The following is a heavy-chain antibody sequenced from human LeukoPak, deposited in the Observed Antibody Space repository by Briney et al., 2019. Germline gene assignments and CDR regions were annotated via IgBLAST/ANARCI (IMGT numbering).Heavy chain of an antibody. CDR3: AREANFYSGGQYYFDY. J-gene: IGHJ4*02. CDR2: INPNSGGT. Sequence: ASVKVSCKASGYTFTGYYMHWVRQAPGQGLEWMGWINPNSGGTNYAQKFQGRVTMTRDTSISTAYMELSRLRSDDTAVYYCAREANFYSGGQYYFDYWGQGTLVTVSS. V-gene: IGHV1-2*02. CDR1: GYTFTGYY. D-gene: IGHD6-19*01.